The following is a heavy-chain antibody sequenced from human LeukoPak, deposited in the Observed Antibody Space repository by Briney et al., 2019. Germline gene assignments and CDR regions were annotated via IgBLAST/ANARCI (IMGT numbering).Heavy chain of an antibody. CDR3: ARDYSTIQLETSNWFDP. CDR1: GFTFSSYA. J-gene: IGHJ5*02. V-gene: IGHV3-30*04. CDR2: ISYDGSNK. Sequence: PGRSLRLSCAASGFTFSSYAMHWVRQAPGKGLEWVAVISYDGSNKCYADSVKGRFTISRDNSKNTLYLQMNSLRAEDTAVYYCARDYSTIQLETSNWFDPWGQGTLVTVSS. D-gene: IGHD1-1*01.